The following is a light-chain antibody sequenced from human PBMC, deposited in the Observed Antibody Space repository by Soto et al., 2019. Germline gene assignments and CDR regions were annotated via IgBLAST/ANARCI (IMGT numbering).Light chain of an antibody. CDR3: GSWDSSLSAVV. J-gene: IGLJ2*01. V-gene: IGLV1-51*01. Sequence: QSVLTQPPSVSAAPRQKLSISCSGSSSNIGNNYVSWYQHVPGTAPKLLIYDNNRRPSGIPDRFSGSKSGTSATLGITGLQTEDEVDYYCGSWDSSLSAVVFGGGTKLTVL. CDR2: DNN. CDR1: SSNIGNNY.